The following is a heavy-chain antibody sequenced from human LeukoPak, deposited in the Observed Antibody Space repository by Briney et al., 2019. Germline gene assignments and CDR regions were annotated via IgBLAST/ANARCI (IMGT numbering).Heavy chain of an antibody. J-gene: IGHJ4*02. CDR1: GYTFTGYY. D-gene: IGHD3-9*01. V-gene: IGHV1-2*02. CDR2: INPNSGGT. CDR3: AISFNILTGYYRPDY. Sequence: ASVKVSCKASGYTFTGYYMHWVRQAPGQGLEWMGWINPNSGGTNYAQKFQGRVTMTRDTSISTAYMELSRLRSDDPAVYYCAISFNILTGYYRPDYWGQGTLVTVSS.